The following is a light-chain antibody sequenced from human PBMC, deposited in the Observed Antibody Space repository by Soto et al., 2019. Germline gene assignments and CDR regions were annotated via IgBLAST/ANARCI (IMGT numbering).Light chain of an antibody. Sequence: EIVLTQSPATLSLSPGERATLSCRASQSIKNNIAWYQKRPGKAPRLLIDDAVNRATAIPPRFSGSGSGTDFTLTIASLEPEDFAVYYCQNLKTFGQGTRLEIK. CDR2: DAV. CDR1: QSIKNN. V-gene: IGKV3-11*01. J-gene: IGKJ5*01. CDR3: QNLKT.